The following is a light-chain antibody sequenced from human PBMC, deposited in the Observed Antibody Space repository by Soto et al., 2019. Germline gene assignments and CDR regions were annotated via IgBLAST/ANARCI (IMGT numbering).Light chain of an antibody. Sequence: QSVLTQPASVSGSPGQSITISCTGTSSDVGTYNYVSWYQQHPGKAPKLIIYEVSNRPSGVSNRFSGSKSGNTASLTISGLQAEEEADYYCSSYTSSTDYVFGPGTKVTVL. CDR1: SSDVGTYNY. CDR2: EVS. V-gene: IGLV2-14*01. CDR3: SSYTSSTDYV. J-gene: IGLJ1*01.